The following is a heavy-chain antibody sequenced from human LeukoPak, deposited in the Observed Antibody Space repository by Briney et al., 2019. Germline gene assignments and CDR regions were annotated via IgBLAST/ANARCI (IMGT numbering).Heavy chain of an antibody. D-gene: IGHD6-6*01. Sequence: PSETLSLTCIVSGGSISSYYWSWIRQPPGKGLEWIGEIDHSGSTNYNPSLKSRVTISVDTSKNQFSLKLSSVTAADTAVYYCAGNIAARLDYWGQGTLVTVSS. J-gene: IGHJ4*02. CDR1: GGSISSYY. V-gene: IGHV4-34*01. CDR2: IDHSGST. CDR3: AGNIAARLDY.